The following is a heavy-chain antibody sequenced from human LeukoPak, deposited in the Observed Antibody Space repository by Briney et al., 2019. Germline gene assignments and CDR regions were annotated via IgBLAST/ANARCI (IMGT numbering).Heavy chain of an antibody. J-gene: IGHJ4*02. CDR3: ARVAYYYGSGSYYDIDY. Sequence: GASVKVSCKASGYTFTGYYMHWVRQAPGQGLEWMGWINPNSGGTNYAQKFQGRVTMTRDTSISTAYMELSRLRSDDTAVYYCARVAYYYGSGSYYDIDYWGQGTLVTVSS. V-gene: IGHV1-2*02. CDR2: INPNSGGT. CDR1: GYTFTGYY. D-gene: IGHD3-10*01.